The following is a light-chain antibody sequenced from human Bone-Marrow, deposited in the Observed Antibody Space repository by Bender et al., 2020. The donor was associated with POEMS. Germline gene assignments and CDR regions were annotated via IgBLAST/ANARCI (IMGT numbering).Light chain of an antibody. CDR3: QAWDRNTAAV. CDR2: QDM. V-gene: IGLV3-1*01. CDR1: KLGDKY. Sequence: SYELTQPPSVSVSPGQTASITCSGDKLGDKYAYWYQQKPGQSPVLVMYQDMKRPSGIPGRFSGSNSGNTATLTISGTQAMDEAEYHCQAWDRNTAAVFGGGTKLTVL. J-gene: IGLJ2*01.